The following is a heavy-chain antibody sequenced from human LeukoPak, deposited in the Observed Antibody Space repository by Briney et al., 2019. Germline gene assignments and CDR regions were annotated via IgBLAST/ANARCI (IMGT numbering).Heavy chain of an antibody. D-gene: IGHD3-22*01. CDR2: ISADNGNT. CDR3: ARDGHRRYHYDSSGREDAFDI. V-gene: IGHV1-18*01. Sequence: ASVKVSCKASGYTFTTYGISWVRQAPGQGLEWMGWISADNGNTNYAQKLQGRVTMTTDTSTSTAYMELRSLRCDDTAVHYCARDGHRRYHYDSSGREDAFDIWGQGTMVTVSS. CDR1: GYTFTTYG. J-gene: IGHJ3*02.